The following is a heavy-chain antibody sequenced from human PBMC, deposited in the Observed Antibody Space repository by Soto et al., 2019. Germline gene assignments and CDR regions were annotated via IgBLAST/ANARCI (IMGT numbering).Heavy chain of an antibody. CDR2: ISNSGGNT. D-gene: IGHD2-21*01. CDR3: ASVIPLGY. J-gene: IGHJ4*02. Sequence: PGGSLRLSCAASGFTFSSYAMSWVRQAPGKGLDWVSAISNSGGNTYYSDSVKGRFTISRDNSKNTLYLQMNSLRAEDTAVYYCASVIPLGYWGQGTLVTVSS. CDR1: GFTFSSYA. V-gene: IGHV3-23*01.